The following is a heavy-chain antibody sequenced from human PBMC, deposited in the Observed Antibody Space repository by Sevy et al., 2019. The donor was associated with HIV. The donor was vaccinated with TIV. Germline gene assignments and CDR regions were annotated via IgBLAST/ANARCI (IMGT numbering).Heavy chain of an antibody. D-gene: IGHD6-13*01. CDR2: IYLDDSDT. V-gene: IGHV5-51*01. CDR3: ATGGGAAVVRGGFDI. J-gene: IGHJ3*02. CDR1: GYSLTTHW. Sequence: GESLKIFCKGSGYSLTTHWIGWVRQMPGKGLEWMGIIYLDDSDTRYTPSFQGQVTISADKSISTAYMQWSSLKASGTATYYCATGGGAAVVRGGFDIWGQGTMVTVSS.